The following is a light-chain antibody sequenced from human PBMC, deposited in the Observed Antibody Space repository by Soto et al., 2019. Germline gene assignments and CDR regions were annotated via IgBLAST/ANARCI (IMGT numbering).Light chain of an antibody. J-gene: IGKJ2*01. Sequence: IVMTQSPATLSVSPGERATLSCRASQSVSSDLACWQQKPGQAPRLLIYDASSRATGIPDRVSGSGSGTDFTLTISRLEPEDFAVYYCQQYARPPYAFGQGTKVDIK. CDR3: QQYARPPYA. V-gene: IGKV3-20*01. CDR1: QSVSSD. CDR2: DAS.